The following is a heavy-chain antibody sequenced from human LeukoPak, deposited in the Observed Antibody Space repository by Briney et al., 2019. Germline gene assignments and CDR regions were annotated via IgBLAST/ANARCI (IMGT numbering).Heavy chain of an antibody. V-gene: IGHV3-20*04. Sequence: PGGSLRLSCSASGFTFSTYWMSWVRQAPGKGLEWVSGINWNGGSTGYADSVKGRFTISRDNAKNSLYLQMNSLRAEDTALYYCARDTGAVTPDYWGQGTLVTVSS. J-gene: IGHJ4*02. CDR3: ARDTGAVTPDY. CDR1: GFTFSTYW. D-gene: IGHD1-26*01. CDR2: INWNGGST.